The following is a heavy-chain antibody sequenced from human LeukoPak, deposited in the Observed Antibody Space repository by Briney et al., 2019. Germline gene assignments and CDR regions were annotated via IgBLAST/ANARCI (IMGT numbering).Heavy chain of an antibody. V-gene: IGHV1-69*05. D-gene: IGHD2-15*01. CDR1: GGTFSSYA. CDR2: IIPIFGTA. J-gene: IGHJ4*02. Sequence: SVKVSCKASGGTFSSYAISWERQAPGQGLEWMGRIIPIFGTANYAQKFQGRVTITTDDSTSTAYMELRSLRSEDTAVYYCAVVMVAATVDYWGQGTLVTVSS. CDR3: AVVMVAATVDY.